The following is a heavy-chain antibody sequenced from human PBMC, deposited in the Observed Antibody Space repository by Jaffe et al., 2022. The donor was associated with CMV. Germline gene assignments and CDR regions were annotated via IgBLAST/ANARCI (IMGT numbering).Heavy chain of an antibody. CDR1: GFTFDDYA. CDR3: AKDTLSELGQEGGYFDL. CDR2: ISWNSGSI. J-gene: IGHJ2*01. Sequence: EVQLVESGGGLVQPGRSLRLSCAASGFTFDDYAMHWVRQAPGKGLEWVSGISWNSGSIGYADSVKGRFTISRDNAKNSLYLQMNSLRAEDTALYYCAKDTLSELGQEGGYFDLWGRGTLVTVSS. D-gene: IGHD7-27*01. V-gene: IGHV3-9*01.